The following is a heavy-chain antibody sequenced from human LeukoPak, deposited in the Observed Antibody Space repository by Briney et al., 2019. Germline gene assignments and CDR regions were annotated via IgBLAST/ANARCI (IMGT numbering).Heavy chain of an antibody. CDR3: ASAAEELWARNYYYMDV. CDR2: ISSSSSYI. V-gene: IGHV3-21*01. Sequence: GGSLRLSCAASGFTFSSYSMNWVRQAPGKGLEWVSSISSSSSYIYYADSVKGRFTISRDNAKNSLYLQMNSLRAEDTAVYYCASAAEELWARNYYYMDVWGKGTTVTVSS. D-gene: IGHD3-10*01. J-gene: IGHJ6*03. CDR1: GFTFSSYS.